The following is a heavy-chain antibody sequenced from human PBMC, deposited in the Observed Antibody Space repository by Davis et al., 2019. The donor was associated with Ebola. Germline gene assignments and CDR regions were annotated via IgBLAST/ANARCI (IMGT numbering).Heavy chain of an antibody. CDR2: IYPGDSDT. Sequence: GESLKISCKGSGYSFTSYWIGWVRQMPGKGLEWMGIIYPGDSDTRYSPSFQGQVTISADKSIGTAYVQWSSLKASDTAMYYCARLDYGDYRGDGFDIWGQGTMVTVSS. V-gene: IGHV5-51*01. CDR1: GYSFTSYW. CDR3: ARLDYGDYRGDGFDI. D-gene: IGHD4-17*01. J-gene: IGHJ3*02.